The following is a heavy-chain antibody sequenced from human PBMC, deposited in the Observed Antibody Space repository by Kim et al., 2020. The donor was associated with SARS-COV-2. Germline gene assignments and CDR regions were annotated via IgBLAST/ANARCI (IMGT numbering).Heavy chain of an antibody. D-gene: IGHD3-9*01. CDR1: GFPFSTYW. CDR3: TRARWLLLESNYYYYGMDV. Sequence: GGSLRLSCAASGFPFSTYWMNWVRQTPGKGLEWVANIKQDGSEKYYVDSVKGRFTISRDNAKNSLYLQMNNLRAEDTAVYYCTRARWLLLESNYYYYGMDVWGQGTTVTVSS. CDR2: IKQDGSEK. V-gene: IGHV3-7*01. J-gene: IGHJ6*02.